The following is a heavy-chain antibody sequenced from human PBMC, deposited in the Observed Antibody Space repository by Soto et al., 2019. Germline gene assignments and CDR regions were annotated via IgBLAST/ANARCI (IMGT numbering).Heavy chain of an antibody. CDR3: ARAGYYGSGSYPLDY. V-gene: IGHV3-33*01. Sequence: QVQLVESGGGVVQPGRSLRLSCAASGFTFSSYGMHWVRQAPGKGLEWVAVIWYDGSNKYYADSVKGRFTISRDNSKNTLYLQMNSLRAEDTAVYYCARAGYYGSGSYPLDYWGQGTLVTVSS. CDR2: IWYDGSNK. CDR1: GFTFSSYG. D-gene: IGHD3-10*01. J-gene: IGHJ4*02.